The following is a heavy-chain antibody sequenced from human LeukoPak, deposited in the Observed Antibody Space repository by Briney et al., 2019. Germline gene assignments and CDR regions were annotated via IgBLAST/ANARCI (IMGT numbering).Heavy chain of an antibody. V-gene: IGHV3-30*04. J-gene: IGHJ4*02. Sequence: PGRSLRLSCAASGFTFSSYAMHWVRQAPGKGLEWVAVISYDGSNKYYADSVKGRFTISRDNSKNTLYLQMNSLRAEDTAVYYCAKPYYDFWSGYSSPDYWGQGTLVTVSS. CDR3: AKPYYDFWSGYSSPDY. CDR1: GFTFSSYA. CDR2: ISYDGSNK. D-gene: IGHD3-3*01.